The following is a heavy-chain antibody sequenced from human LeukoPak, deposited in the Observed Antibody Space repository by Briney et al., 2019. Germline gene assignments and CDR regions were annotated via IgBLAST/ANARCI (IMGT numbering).Heavy chain of an antibody. CDR1: GYTLTELS. CDR3: ARDPPGRPYSSSSYG. J-gene: IGHJ4*02. D-gene: IGHD6-6*01. V-gene: IGHV1-69*06. CDR2: IIPMFGTA. Sequence: SVNVSCKVSGYTLTELSIHWVRQAPGQGLEWMGGIIPMFGTANYAQKFQGRVTITADKSTSTAYMELSSLRSEDTAVYYCARDPPGRPYSSSSYGWGQGTLVTVSS.